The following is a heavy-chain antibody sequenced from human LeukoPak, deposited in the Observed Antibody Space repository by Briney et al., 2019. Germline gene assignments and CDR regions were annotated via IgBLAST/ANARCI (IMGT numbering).Heavy chain of an antibody. J-gene: IGHJ3*02. V-gene: IGHV4-34*01. CDR3: ARVYGSGYDFRGAFDI. Sequence: KASETLSLTCAVYGGSFSGYYWSWIRQPPGKGLEWIGEINHSGSTNYNPSLKSRVTISVDTSKNQFSLRLNSVTAADTAVYYCARVYGSGYDFRGAFDIWGQGTMVTVSS. CDR1: GGSFSGYY. CDR2: INHSGST. D-gene: IGHD5-12*01.